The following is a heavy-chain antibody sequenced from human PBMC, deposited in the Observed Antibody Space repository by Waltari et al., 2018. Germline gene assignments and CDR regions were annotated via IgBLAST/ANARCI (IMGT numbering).Heavy chain of an antibody. J-gene: IGHJ4*02. CDR3: ARELPLPAGLTFDY. Sequence: QVQLVQSGAEVKKPGSSVKVSCKASGGTLSSYAISWERQAAGQGLEWMGRIIPISGTANYAQKFQGRVTITADQSTSTAYMVLSSLRSEYTAVYYCARELPLPAGLTFDYWGQGTLVTVSS. V-gene: IGHV1-69*15. CDR2: IIPISGTA. CDR1: GGTLSSYA. D-gene: IGHD2-2*01.